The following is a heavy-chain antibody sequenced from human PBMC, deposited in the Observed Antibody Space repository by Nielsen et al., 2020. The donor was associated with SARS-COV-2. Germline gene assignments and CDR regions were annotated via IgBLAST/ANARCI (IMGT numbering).Heavy chain of an antibody. CDR3: ARGLTEEGYDAGVVFDY. J-gene: IGHJ4*02. Sequence: SETLSLTCTVSGGSISSYYWSWIRQPPGKRLEWIGYIYYSGSTSYNPSLRSRVTISVDTSKNQFSLKLSSVTAADTAVYYCARGLTEEGYDAGVVFDYWGQGTLVTVSS. V-gene: IGHV4-59*01. CDR2: IYYSGST. D-gene: IGHD5-12*01. CDR1: GGSISSYY.